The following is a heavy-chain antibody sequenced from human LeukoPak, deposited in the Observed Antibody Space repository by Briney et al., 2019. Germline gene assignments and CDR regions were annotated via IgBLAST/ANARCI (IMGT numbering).Heavy chain of an antibody. Sequence: SETLSLTCTVSGYSISSGYYWGWIRQPPGKGLEWIGSIYHSGSTYYNPSLKSRVTISVDTSKNQFSLKLSSVTAADTAVYYCASQPGIAAAVDYWGQGTLVTVSS. D-gene: IGHD6-13*01. J-gene: IGHJ4*02. V-gene: IGHV4-38-2*02. CDR3: ASQPGIAAAVDY. CDR2: IYHSGST. CDR1: GYSISSGYY.